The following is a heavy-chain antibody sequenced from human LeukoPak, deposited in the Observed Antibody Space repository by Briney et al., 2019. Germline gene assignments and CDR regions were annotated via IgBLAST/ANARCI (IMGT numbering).Heavy chain of an antibody. CDR2: ISSSSSYI. CDR1: GFTFSDYY. Sequence: PGGSLRLSCAASGFTFSDYYMSWIRQAPGKGLEWVSYISSSSSYIYYADSVKGRFTISRDNAKNSLYLQMNSLRAEDTAVYYCARVNYDSSGYYLNYFDYWGQGTLVTVSS. J-gene: IGHJ4*02. D-gene: IGHD3-22*01. CDR3: ARVNYDSSGYYLNYFDY. V-gene: IGHV3-11*06.